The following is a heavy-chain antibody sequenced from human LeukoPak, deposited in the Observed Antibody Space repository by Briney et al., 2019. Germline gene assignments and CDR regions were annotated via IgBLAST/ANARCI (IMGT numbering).Heavy chain of an antibody. CDR3: ARGHTAVTRHFDF. J-gene: IGHJ4*02. D-gene: IGHD4-17*01. Sequence: PGGSLRLSCAASGFTFSSYEMNWVRQAPGKGLEWVSYISSSGSTKYYADSVKGRFTISRDNAKNSLYLQINSLRAEDTAVYYCARGHTAVTRHFDFWGQGTLVTVSS. CDR1: GFTFSSYE. V-gene: IGHV3-48*03. CDR2: ISSSGSTK.